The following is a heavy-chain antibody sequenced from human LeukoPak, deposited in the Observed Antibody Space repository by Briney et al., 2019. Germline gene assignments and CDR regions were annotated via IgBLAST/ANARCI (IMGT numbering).Heavy chain of an antibody. D-gene: IGHD3-10*01. J-gene: IGHJ3*02. V-gene: IGHV5-51*01. CDR2: IYPGDSDT. CDR3: ARLYPLGGWFGELQGRGAFDI. CDR1: GYSFTSYW. Sequence: GESLKISCKGSGYSFTSYWIGWVRQMPGKGLEWMRIIYPGDSDTRYSPSFQGQVTISADKSISTAYLQWSSLKASDTAMYYCARLYPLGGWFGELQGRGAFDIWGQGTMVTVSS.